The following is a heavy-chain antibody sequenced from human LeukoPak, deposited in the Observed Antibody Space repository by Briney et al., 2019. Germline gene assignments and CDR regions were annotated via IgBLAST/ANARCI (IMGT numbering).Heavy chain of an antibody. CDR2: IYHSGST. CDR3: AREGRWGHGYYGMDV. J-gene: IGHJ6*02. V-gene: IGHV4-30-2*01. CDR1: GGSISSGGYS. D-gene: IGHD3-16*01. Sequence: SETLSLTCAVSGGSISSGGYSWSWIRQPPGKGLEWIGYIYHSGSTYYNPSLKSRVTISVDRSKNQFSLKLSSVTAADTAVYYCAREGRWGHGYYGMDVWGQGTTVTVSS.